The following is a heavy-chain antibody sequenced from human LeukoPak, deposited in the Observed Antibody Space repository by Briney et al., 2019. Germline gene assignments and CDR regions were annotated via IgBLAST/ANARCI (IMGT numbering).Heavy chain of an antibody. J-gene: IGHJ6*02. CDR1: GYTFTSYA. D-gene: IGHD2-15*01. V-gene: IGHV1-69*13. CDR2: IIPIFGTA. CDR3: ARSHCSGGSCYPRIVYYYGMDV. Sequence: GASVKVSCKASGYTFTSYAISWVRQAPGQGLEWMGGIIPIFGTANYAQKFQGRVTITADESTSTAYMELSSLRSEDTAVYHCARSHCSGGSCYPRIVYYYGMDVWGQGTTVTVSS.